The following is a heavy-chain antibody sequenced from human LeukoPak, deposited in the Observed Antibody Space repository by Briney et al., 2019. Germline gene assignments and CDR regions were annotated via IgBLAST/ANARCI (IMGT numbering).Heavy chain of an antibody. Sequence: GSLRLSCAASGFTFSSYSMNWVRQAPGKGLEWVSSISTGSSYIYYADSVKGRFTISRDNAKNSLYLQMNSLRAEDTAVYYCAREGGYCSGGSCRYFDYWGQGTLVTVSS. CDR2: ISTGSSYI. CDR3: AREGGYCSGGSCRYFDY. CDR1: GFTFSSYS. D-gene: IGHD2-15*01. V-gene: IGHV3-21*01. J-gene: IGHJ4*02.